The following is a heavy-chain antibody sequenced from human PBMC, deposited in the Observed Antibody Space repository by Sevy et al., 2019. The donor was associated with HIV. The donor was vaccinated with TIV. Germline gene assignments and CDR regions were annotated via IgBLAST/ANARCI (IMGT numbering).Heavy chain of an antibody. D-gene: IGHD1-1*01. V-gene: IGHV4-39*01. J-gene: IGHJ4*02. CDR1: GGSINSRTSY. Sequence: SETLSLTCTVSGGSINSRTSYWGWIRQPPGKGLEWIGIIYYSGVTYYNPSLKSRVTISVDTPKNQFSLKLSSVTAADTAVYYCARLDATRPEGYYFDYWGQGTLVTVSS. CDR3: ARLDATRPEGYYFDY. CDR2: IYYSGVT.